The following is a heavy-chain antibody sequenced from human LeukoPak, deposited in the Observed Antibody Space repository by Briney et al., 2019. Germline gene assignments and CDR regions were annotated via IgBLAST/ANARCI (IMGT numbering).Heavy chain of an antibody. Sequence: GASVKDSCKASGYTFTSYDINWVRHPTGQGREEMVWMNPNSGNTGNAQKFQGRVTMTRNNSISTAYMELSSLRSEDTAVYYCARGSVESSPMETTYYYYGMDVWGQGTTVTVSS. CDR3: ARGSVESSPMETTYYYYGMDV. CDR1: GYTFTSYD. CDR2: MNPNSGNT. J-gene: IGHJ6*02. V-gene: IGHV1-8*01. D-gene: IGHD1-7*01.